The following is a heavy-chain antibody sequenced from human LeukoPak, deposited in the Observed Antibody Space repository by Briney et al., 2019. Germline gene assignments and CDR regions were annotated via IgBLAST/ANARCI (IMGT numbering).Heavy chain of an antibody. V-gene: IGHV3-30*18. CDR3: AKDATSSGYMGRADY. J-gene: IGHJ4*02. Sequence: GGSLRLSCVASGFRFGIHGLHWVRQAPGKGLEWVAALSFDGSNKDYADSVKGRFTVSKDNSKNTLYLQMNSLRPEDTAVYFCAKDATSSGYMGRADYWGQGTLVTVSS. CDR2: LSFDGSNK. CDR1: GFRFGIHG. D-gene: IGHD3-22*01.